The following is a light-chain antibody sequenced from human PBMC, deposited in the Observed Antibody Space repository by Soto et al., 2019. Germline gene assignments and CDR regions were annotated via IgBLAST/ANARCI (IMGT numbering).Light chain of an antibody. CDR3: QQYGRSGLA. CDR1: QSVSSK. CDR2: GAS. J-gene: IGKJ4*01. Sequence: EILMAQSPATLSVSPGERATLSCRASQSVSSKLAWYQQKPGQAPRLLIYGASSRATGIPDRFSGSGSGTDFTLTISRLEPEDFAVYYCQQYGRSGLAFGGGTKVDI. V-gene: IGKV3-20*01.